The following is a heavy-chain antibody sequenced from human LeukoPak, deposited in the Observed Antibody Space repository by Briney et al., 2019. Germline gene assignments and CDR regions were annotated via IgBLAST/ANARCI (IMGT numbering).Heavy chain of an antibody. CDR1: GYTFTGYF. CDR3: ARDLASANHCVGGDLNTCYSALFDY. J-gene: IGHJ4*02. V-gene: IGHV1-2*02. Sequence: ASVKVSCKASGYTFTGYFMHWVRQAPGQRLEWMGWINPKSGGTMFAQKFTGRVTMSRDTSIGTAYMELTSLRSDDTAVYFCARDLASANHCVGGDLNTCYSALFDYWGQGTLVTVSS. D-gene: IGHD2-15*01. CDR2: INPKSGGT.